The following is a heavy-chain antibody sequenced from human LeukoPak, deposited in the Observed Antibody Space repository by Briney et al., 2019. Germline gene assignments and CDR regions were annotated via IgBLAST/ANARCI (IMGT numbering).Heavy chain of an antibody. Sequence: SQTLSLTCAVYGGSFSGYYWSWIRQPPGKGLEWIGEINHSGSTNYNPSLKSRVTMSVDTSKNQFSLKLSSVTAADTAVYYCARGQSSYSSGWDTYYYYYYYMDVWGKGTTVTISS. V-gene: IGHV4-34*01. CDR3: ARGQSSYSSGWDTYYYYYYYMDV. D-gene: IGHD6-19*01. CDR1: GGSFSGYY. CDR2: INHSGST. J-gene: IGHJ6*03.